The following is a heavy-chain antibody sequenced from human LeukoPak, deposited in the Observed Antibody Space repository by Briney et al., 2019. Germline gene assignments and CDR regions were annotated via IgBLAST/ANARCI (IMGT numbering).Heavy chain of an antibody. CDR1: GGSISSYY. D-gene: IGHD3-3*01. V-gene: IGHV4-59*08. Sequence: SETLSLTCTVSGGSISSYYWSWIRQPPGKGLEWIGYIYYSGSTNYNPSLKSRVTISVDTSKNQFSLKLSSVTAADTAVYYCARRFDFWRGMDVWGQGTTVTVSS. CDR3: ARRFDFWRGMDV. CDR2: IYYSGST. J-gene: IGHJ6*02.